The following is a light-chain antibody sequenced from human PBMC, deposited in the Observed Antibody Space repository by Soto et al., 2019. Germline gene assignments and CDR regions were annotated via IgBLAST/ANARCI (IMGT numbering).Light chain of an antibody. CDR2: GAS. CDR1: QRVSSSY. V-gene: IGKV3-20*01. J-gene: IGKJ1*01. Sequence: DIVLTQSPGTLSLSPGERATLSCRASQRVSSSYLAWYQQKPGQAPRLLIYGASIRATGIPDRFSGSGSGTDFTLTISRLEPEDFAVYYCQQYGSSPRTFGQGTKVEIK. CDR3: QQYGSSPRT.